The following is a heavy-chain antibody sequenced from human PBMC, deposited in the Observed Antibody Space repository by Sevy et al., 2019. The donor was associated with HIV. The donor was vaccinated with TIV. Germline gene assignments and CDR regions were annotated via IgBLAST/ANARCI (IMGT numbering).Heavy chain of an antibody. Sequence: SETLSLTCTVSGGSITSLYWNWIRQPPGKGLEWIANIYYNGHINYNPSLKSRITLALDTSKNHFSLGLSSVTAADTAMYYYAGENAWGRGYSWGQGTLVTVSS. V-gene: IGHV4-59*08. J-gene: IGHJ4*02. D-gene: IGHD1-26*01. CDR3: AGENAWGRGYS. CDR2: IYYNGHI. CDR1: GGSITSLY.